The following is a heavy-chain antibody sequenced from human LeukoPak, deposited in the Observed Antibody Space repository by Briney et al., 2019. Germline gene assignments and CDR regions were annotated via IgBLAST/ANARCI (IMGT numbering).Heavy chain of an antibody. Sequence: GASVKVSCKASGYTFTSYDNNWVRQAPGQGLEWMGSMNPNSGNTGYAHKFQGRVTMTRNTAMSAAYMELSSLRSADTAMYYCARGNVRSFDYWGQGTLVIVSS. CDR1: GYTFTSYD. V-gene: IGHV1-8*01. CDR3: ARGNVRSFDY. CDR2: MNPNSGNT. D-gene: IGHD3-10*02. J-gene: IGHJ4*02.